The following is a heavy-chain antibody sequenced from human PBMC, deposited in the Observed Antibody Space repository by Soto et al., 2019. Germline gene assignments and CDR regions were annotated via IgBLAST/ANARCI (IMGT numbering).Heavy chain of an antibody. J-gene: IGHJ4*02. Sequence: SXKVSFKASGGTXISYAIRLVRQAPGQGLEWMGGIIPIFGTANYAQKFQGRVTITADEYTSTAYIEMSSIISEDTAVYYCARVNPLGYYFDYWGQGTLFTVSS. CDR3: ARVNPLGYYFDY. V-gene: IGHV1-69*13. CDR1: GGTXISYA. CDR2: IIPIFGTA.